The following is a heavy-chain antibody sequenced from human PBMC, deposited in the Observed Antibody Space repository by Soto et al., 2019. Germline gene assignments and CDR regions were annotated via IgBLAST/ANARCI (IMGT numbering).Heavy chain of an antibody. CDR3: ARAEGYLGGGYSYYFGMDV. CDR1: GGSISSGDYY. J-gene: IGHJ6*02. CDR2: IYYSGST. D-gene: IGHD1-26*01. Sequence: QVQLQESGPGLVKPSQTLSLTCTVSGGSISSGDYYWSWIRQPPGKGLEWIGYIYYSGSTYYNPSLMTRVIXSXGXXKIQFSLNLSSATAADTAVYYCARAEGYLGGGYSYYFGMDVWGQGTRVTVSS. V-gene: IGHV4-30-4*01.